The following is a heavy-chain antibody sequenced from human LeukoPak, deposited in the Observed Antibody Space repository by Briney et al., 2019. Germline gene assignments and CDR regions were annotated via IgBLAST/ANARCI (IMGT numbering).Heavy chain of an antibody. CDR2: INPNSGGT. CDR3: ARDPDDGSTNWYFDL. J-gene: IGHJ2*01. Sequence: GASVKVSCKASGYTFTGYYMHWVRQAPGQGLEWMGWINPNSGGTNYAQKFQGRVTMTRDTSISTAYMELSRLRSNGTAVYYCARDPDDGSTNWYFDLWGRGTLVTVSS. D-gene: IGHD2-2*01. V-gene: IGHV1-2*02. CDR1: GYTFTGYY.